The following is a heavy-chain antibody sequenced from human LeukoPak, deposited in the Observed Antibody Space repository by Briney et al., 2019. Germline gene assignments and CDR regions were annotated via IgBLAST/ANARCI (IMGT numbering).Heavy chain of an antibody. CDR2: ISGSGGST. J-gene: IGHJ4*02. CDR3: ARDSQKRPYYFDY. D-gene: IGHD1-1*01. Sequence: HTGGSLRLSCAASGFTFSSYAMSWVRQAPGKGLEWVSAISGSGGSTYYADSVKGRFTISRDNAKNSLYLQMNSLRAEDTAVYYCARDSQKRPYYFDYWGQGTLVTVSS. CDR1: GFTFSSYA. V-gene: IGHV3-23*01.